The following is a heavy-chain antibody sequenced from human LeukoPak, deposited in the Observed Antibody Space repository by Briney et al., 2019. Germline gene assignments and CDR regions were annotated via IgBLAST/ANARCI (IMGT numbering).Heavy chain of an antibody. Sequence: SETLSLTCTVSGGSISSYYWSWIRQPPGKGLEWIGYIYYSGSTNYNPSLKSRVTISVDTSKNQFSLKLSSVIAADTAVYYCARSRWEPWYFDYWGQGTLVTVSS. J-gene: IGHJ4*02. CDR3: ARSRWEPWYFDY. CDR2: IYYSGST. D-gene: IGHD1-26*01. CDR1: GGSISSYY. V-gene: IGHV4-59*01.